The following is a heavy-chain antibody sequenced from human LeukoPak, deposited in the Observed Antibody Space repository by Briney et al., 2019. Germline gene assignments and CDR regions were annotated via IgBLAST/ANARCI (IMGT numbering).Heavy chain of an antibody. Sequence: GGSLRLSCAASGFTFSSYAMSWVRQAPGKGLEWVSAISGSGGSTYYADSVKGRFTISRDNSKNTLYLQMNSLRAEDTAVYYCAKGLGYCSGGSCYPLGAIDYWGRGTLVTVSS. J-gene: IGHJ4*02. D-gene: IGHD2-15*01. CDR1: GFTFSSYA. V-gene: IGHV3-23*01. CDR2: ISGSGGST. CDR3: AKGLGYCSGGSCYPLGAIDY.